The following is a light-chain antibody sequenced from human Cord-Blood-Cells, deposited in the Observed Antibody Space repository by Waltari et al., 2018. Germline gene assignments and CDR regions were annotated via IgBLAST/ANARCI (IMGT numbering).Light chain of an antibody. CDR1: QSVSSSY. CDR3: QQRSNWPPLT. J-gene: IGKJ4*01. CDR2: GAS. V-gene: IGKV3D-20*02. Sequence: ERATLSCRASQSVSSSYLAWYQQKPGQAPRLLIYGASTRATGIPARFSGSGSGTEFTLTISSLEPEDFAVYYCQQRSNWPPLTFGGGTKVEIK.